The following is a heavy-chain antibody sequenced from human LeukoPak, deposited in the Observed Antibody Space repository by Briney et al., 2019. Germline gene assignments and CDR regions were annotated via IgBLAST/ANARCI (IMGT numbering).Heavy chain of an antibody. CDR1: GYTFSSYA. Sequence: ASVKVSCKASGYTFSSYAINWVRQAPGQGLEGMGWISGYNGNTNYAQKFQGRVTMTTDTSTNTAYMEVKSLRSDDTAVYYCARLDITFGGGIVNAGSNYWGQGTLVTVSS. D-gene: IGHD3-16*02. V-gene: IGHV1-18*01. CDR2: ISGYNGNT. CDR3: ARLDITFGGGIVNAGSNY. J-gene: IGHJ4*02.